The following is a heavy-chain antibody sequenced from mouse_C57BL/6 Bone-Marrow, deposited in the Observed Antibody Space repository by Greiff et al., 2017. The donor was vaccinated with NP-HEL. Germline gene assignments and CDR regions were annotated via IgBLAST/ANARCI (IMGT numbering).Heavy chain of an antibody. D-gene: IGHD1-1*01. Sequence: VQLQQSGAELARPGASVKMSCKASGYTFPSYTMPWVKQRPGQGLEWIGYINPSSGYTKYNQKFKDKATLTADKSSSTAYMQLSSLTSEDSAVYYCARCYYYGSYWYFDVWGTGTTVTVSS. J-gene: IGHJ1*03. CDR1: GYTFPSYT. CDR2: INPSSGYT. V-gene: IGHV1-4*01. CDR3: ARCYYYGSYWYFDV.